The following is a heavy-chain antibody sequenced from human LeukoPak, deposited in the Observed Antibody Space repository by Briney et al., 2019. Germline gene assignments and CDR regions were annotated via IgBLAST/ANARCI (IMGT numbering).Heavy chain of an antibody. Sequence: SETLSLTCTVSGGSISSSSYYWGWIRQPPGKGLEWIGSIYYSGSTYYNPSLKSRVTISVDTSKNQFSLKLSSVTAADTAVYYCARVRSSSWYRADYWGQGTLVTVSS. D-gene: IGHD6-13*01. CDR3: ARVRSSSWYRADY. CDR2: IYYSGST. V-gene: IGHV4-39*01. J-gene: IGHJ4*02. CDR1: GGSISSSSYY.